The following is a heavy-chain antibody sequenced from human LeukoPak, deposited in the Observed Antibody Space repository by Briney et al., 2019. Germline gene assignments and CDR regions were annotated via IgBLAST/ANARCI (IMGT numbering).Heavy chain of an antibody. V-gene: IGHV3-23*01. CDR1: GITFSTYA. D-gene: IGHD6-19*01. CDR3: AKDLAVAGYYYYGIDV. Sequence: GGSLRLSCAASGITFSTYAMSWVRQAPGKGLEWVSAISGSGGTTYYADSVKGRFTISRDNSKNTLYLQMSSLRAEDTAVYYCAKDLAVAGYYYYGIDVWGQGTTVTVSS. CDR2: ISGSGGTT. J-gene: IGHJ6*02.